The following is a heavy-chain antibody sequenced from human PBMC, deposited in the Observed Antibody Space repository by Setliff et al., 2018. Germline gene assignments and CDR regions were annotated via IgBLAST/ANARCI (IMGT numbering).Heavy chain of an antibody. CDR2: IFGSGSNT. J-gene: IGHJ4*02. CDR1: GFTFNIYA. Sequence: GGSLRLSCAASGFTFNIYAMSWVRQAPGKGLEWISTIFGSGSNTYYADSVKGRFTISRDNSKSTLYLQMSSLRAEDTAVYYCAKDYQSDSGWDFDYWGQGTLVTVSS. D-gene: IGHD6-19*01. CDR3: AKDYQSDSGWDFDY. V-gene: IGHV3-23*01.